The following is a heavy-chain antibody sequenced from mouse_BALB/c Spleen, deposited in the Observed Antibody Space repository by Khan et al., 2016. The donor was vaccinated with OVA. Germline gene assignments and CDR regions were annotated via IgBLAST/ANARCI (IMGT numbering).Heavy chain of an antibody. Sequence: EVQLQESGPGLVKPSQSLSLTCTVTGYSITSGYAWNWIRQFPGNKLEWMGYISHSGFTNYNPSLKSRISITRDTSKNQFFLQLSSVTTEDTARYYCARNKYYGYYFDYWGQGTTLTVSS. CDR3: ARNKYYGYYFDY. J-gene: IGHJ2*01. D-gene: IGHD1-1*01. CDR2: ISHSGFT. CDR1: GYSITSGYA. V-gene: IGHV3-2*02.